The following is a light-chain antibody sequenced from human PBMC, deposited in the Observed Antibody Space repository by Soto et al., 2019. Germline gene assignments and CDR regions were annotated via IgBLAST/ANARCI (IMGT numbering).Light chain of an antibody. CDR2: DAS. Sequence: DIQMTQSPSTLSASVGDSVTITCRASQSVSGWLAWYQQKPGKAPNLLIYDASTLQSGVPSRFSGSGSETEFTLTISSLQPDDFATYYCQQYNSYSLTFXHGTKLDIK. V-gene: IGKV1-5*01. CDR1: QSVSGW. CDR3: QQYNSYSLT. J-gene: IGKJ1*01.